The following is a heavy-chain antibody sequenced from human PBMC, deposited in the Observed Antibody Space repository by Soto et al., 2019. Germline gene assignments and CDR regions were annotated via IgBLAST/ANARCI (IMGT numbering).Heavy chain of an antibody. Sequence: EVQLVESGGGLVQPGGSLRLSCAASGFPFSDYWMSWVRQAPGKGLEWVANIKPDGSDKYYVDSVKGRFTISRDNAQNSLHLQMNSLGVEDTAVYYCARGRGWSFDYWGQGSLVTASS. CDR1: GFPFSDYW. J-gene: IGHJ4*02. CDR3: ARGRGWSFDY. V-gene: IGHV3-7*01. CDR2: IKPDGSDK. D-gene: IGHD6-19*01.